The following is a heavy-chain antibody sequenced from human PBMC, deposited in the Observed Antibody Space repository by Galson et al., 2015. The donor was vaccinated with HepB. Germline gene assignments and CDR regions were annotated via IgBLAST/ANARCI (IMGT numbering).Heavy chain of an antibody. CDR2: IYPGDSET. V-gene: IGHV5-51*03. D-gene: IGHD3-10*01. CDR3: ARGQGHFDF. Sequence: QSGAEVKKTGESLKISCKGSGYSFNSYWVAWMRQMPGKGLELMGVIYPGDSETRYSPSFQGQVTISADKSITTAYLQWSSLKPSDTAVYYCARGQGHFDFWGQGTLVTVSS. CDR1: GYSFNSYW. J-gene: IGHJ4*02.